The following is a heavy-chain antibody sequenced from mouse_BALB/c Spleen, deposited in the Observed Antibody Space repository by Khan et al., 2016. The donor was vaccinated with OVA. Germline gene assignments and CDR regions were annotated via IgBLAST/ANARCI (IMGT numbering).Heavy chain of an antibody. D-gene: IGHD2-3*01. V-gene: IGHV3-2*02. J-gene: IGHJ4*01. CDR3: ARDGSRYNYAMDY. CDR1: GYSITSDYA. CDR2: ISYSGST. Sequence: VQLQQSGPGLVKPSQSLSLTCTVTGYSITSDYAWNWIRQFPGNKLEWMGYISYSGSTNYNPALKSRISITRDTSKNQFFLQLNSVTTEDIATYYCARDGSRYNYAMDYWGQGTSVTVSS.